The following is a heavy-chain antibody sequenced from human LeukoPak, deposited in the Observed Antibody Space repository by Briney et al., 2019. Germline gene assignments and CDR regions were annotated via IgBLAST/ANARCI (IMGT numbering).Heavy chain of an antibody. CDR3: AKDARRTSGWYFFDY. Sequence: GGSLRLSCAASGFTFSRYWMHWVRQAPGKGLMWVSRINADGSTTGYADSVKGRFTISRDNSKNTLFLQMNSLRAEDTAVYYCAKDARRTSGWYFFDYWGQGILVTVSS. V-gene: IGHV3-74*01. J-gene: IGHJ4*02. D-gene: IGHD6-19*01. CDR2: INADGSTT. CDR1: GFTFSRYW.